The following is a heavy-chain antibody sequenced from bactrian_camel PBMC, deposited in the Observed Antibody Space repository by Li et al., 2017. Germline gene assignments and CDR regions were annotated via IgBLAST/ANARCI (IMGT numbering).Heavy chain of an antibody. CDR3: TREDPGAGGAD. V-gene: IGHV3S31*01. CDR1: EFAFEMYA. D-gene: IGHD5*01. J-gene: IGHJ4*01. CDR2: IDSGGSST. Sequence: VQLVESGGGLVQPGGSLRLSCAASEFAFEMYAMTWVRQAPGKGLEWVSSIDSGGSSTYYADSVKGRFTISRDDAKNALYLQLNSLKTEDTAMYYCTREDPGAGGADWGQGTQVTVS.